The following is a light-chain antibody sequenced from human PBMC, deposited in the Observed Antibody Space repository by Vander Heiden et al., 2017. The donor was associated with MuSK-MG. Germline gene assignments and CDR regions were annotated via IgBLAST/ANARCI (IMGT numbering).Light chain of an antibody. J-gene: IGLJ3*02. V-gene: IGLV3-1*01. CDR1: KLGDKY. CDR3: QAWDSGNVV. Sequence: SYALTQPPSVSVSPGQTASITCSGDKLGDKYACWYHQKPGQSPVLVIYQNSKRPSGIPERFSGSNSGNTATLTISGTQAMDEADYYCQAWDSGNVVFGGGTKLTVL. CDR2: QNS.